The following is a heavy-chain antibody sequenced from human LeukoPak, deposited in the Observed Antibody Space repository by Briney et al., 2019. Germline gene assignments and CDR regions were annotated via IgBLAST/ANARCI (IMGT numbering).Heavy chain of an antibody. CDR2: IYYSGST. V-gene: IGHV4-39*01. CDR3: ARQEAYYDILTGYMTKWFDP. D-gene: IGHD3-9*01. Sequence: SETLSLTXTVSGGSISSSSYYWGWICQPPGKGLEWIGSIYYSGSTYYNPSLKSRVTISVDTSKNQFSLKLSSVTAADTAVYYCARQEAYYDILTGYMTKWFDPWGRGTLVTVSS. CDR1: GGSISSSSYY. J-gene: IGHJ5*02.